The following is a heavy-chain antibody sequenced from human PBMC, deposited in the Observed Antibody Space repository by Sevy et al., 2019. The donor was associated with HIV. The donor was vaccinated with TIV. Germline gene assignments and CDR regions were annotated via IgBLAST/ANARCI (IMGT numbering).Heavy chain of an antibody. D-gene: IGHD2-2*01. J-gene: IGHJ6*02. V-gene: IGHV1-8*01. Sequence: ASVKVSCKASGYTFTTYDINWVRQATGQGLEWMGWMNPNSGNTGYAQKFQGRVTMTRNNSIETAYMELSSLRSEDTAVYYCARFLSTSYYYYHAMDVWGQGTTVTVSS. CDR3: ARFLSTSYYYYHAMDV. CDR2: MNPNSGNT. CDR1: GYTFTTYD.